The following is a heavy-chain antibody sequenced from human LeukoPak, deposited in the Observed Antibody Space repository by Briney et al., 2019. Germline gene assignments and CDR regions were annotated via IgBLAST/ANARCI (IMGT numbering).Heavy chain of an antibody. Sequence: SETLSLTCTVSGGSISSYYWTWIRQPAGKGLECIGRIYPSGRTNYNPSLKSRGTMSVDTSTNQCSLKPSSVTAADTAVYYCARENSGSYRESDYWGQGTLVTVSS. V-gene: IGHV4-4*07. D-gene: IGHD1-26*01. CDR1: GGSISSYY. CDR3: ARENSGSYRESDY. CDR2: IYPSGRT. J-gene: IGHJ4*02.